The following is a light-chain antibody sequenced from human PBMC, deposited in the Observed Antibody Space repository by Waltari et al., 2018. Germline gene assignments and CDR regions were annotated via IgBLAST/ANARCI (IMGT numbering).Light chain of an antibody. CDR3: QTWGTGIWV. CDR2: LNSDGSH. Sequence: QLVLTQSPSASASLGASVKLTCTLSSGHSSSAIAWHQQQPEKGPRYLMKLNSDGSHTKGDGIPDRFSGSSSGDERYLTISSLQSEDETDYYCQTWGTGIWVFGGGTKLTVL. V-gene: IGLV4-69*01. CDR1: SGHSSSA. J-gene: IGLJ3*02.